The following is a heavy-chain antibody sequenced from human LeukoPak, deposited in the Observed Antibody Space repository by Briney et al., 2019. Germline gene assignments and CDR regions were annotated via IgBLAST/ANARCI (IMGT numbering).Heavy chain of an antibody. J-gene: IGHJ4*02. CDR1: GGSISSGGYS. D-gene: IGHD3-3*01. CDR3: ARGDTVFGVAKYYFDN. CDR2: IYHSGST. V-gene: IGHV4-30-2*01. Sequence: SQTLSLTCAVSGGSISSGGYSWSWIRQPPGKGLEWIGYIYHSGSTYYNPSLKSRITISVDRSKNQFSLKLSSVTAADTAVFYCARGDTVFGVAKYYFDNWGQGTLVTVSS.